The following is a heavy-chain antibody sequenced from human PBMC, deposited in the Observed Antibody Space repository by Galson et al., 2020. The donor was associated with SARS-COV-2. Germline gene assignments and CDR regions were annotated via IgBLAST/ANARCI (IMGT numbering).Heavy chain of an antibody. D-gene: IGHD5-18*01. J-gene: IGHJ4*02. V-gene: IGHV4-61*01. CDR1: GGSVSSGSYY. Sequence: SETLSLTCTVSGGSVSSGSYYWSWIRQPPGKGLEWIGYSYYSGSTNYNPSLKSRVTISVDTSKNQFSLKLSSVTAADTAVYYCARTASGYSYGPFDYWGQGTLVTVSS. CDR2: SYYSGST. CDR3: ARTASGYSYGPFDY.